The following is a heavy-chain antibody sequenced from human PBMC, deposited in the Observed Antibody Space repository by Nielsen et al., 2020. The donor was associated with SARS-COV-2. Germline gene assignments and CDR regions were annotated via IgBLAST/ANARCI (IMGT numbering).Heavy chain of an antibody. D-gene: IGHD3-16*01. CDR3: AKLGEAVSY. CDR2: ISWNSGSI. CDR1: GFTFDDYA. Sequence: GGSLRLSCAASGFTFDDYAMHWARQAPGKGLEWVSGISWNSGSIGYADSVKGRFTISRDNAKNSLYLQMNSLRAEDTALYYCAKLGEAVSYWGQGTLVTVSS. J-gene: IGHJ4*02. V-gene: IGHV3-9*01.